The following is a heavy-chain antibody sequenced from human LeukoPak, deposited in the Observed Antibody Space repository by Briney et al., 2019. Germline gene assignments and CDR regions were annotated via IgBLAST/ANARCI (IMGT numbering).Heavy chain of an antibody. CDR2: IRQDGSVK. V-gene: IGHV3-7*01. J-gene: IGHJ4*02. CDR3: ASSHDSSGNG. Sequence: GGSLRLSCAASGFNFGTYWMSWVRQAPGKGLEWLANIRQDGSVKFYVDSVKGRFTISRDKAKSSLYLQMNSLRVEDTAVYYCASSHDSSGNGWGQGTLVTVSS. CDR1: GFNFGTYW. D-gene: IGHD3-22*01.